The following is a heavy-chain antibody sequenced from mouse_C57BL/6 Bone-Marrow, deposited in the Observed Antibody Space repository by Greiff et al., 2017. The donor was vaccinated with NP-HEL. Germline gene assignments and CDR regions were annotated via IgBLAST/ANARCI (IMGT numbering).Heavy chain of an antibody. D-gene: IGHD3-2*02. Sequence: VQLQQPGAELVKPGASVKMSCKASGYTFTSYWITWVKQRPGQGLEWIGDIYPGSGSTNYNEKFKSKATLTVDTSSSTAYMQLSSLTSEDSAVYYCARWGSSGHGGFAYWGQGTLVTVSA. CDR1: GYTFTSYW. J-gene: IGHJ3*01. V-gene: IGHV1-55*01. CDR2: IYPGSGST. CDR3: ARWGSSGHGGFAY.